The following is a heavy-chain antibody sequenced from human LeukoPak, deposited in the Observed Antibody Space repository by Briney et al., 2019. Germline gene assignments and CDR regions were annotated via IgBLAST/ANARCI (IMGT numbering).Heavy chain of an antibody. D-gene: IGHD2-21*02. CDR2: VSSDGTHT. CDR1: GFTFSNYF. CDR3: AITVDCRATTDCYSYFHH. V-gene: IGHV3-74*03. Sequence: PGGTLRLSCAASGFTFSNYFMHWVRQAPGKGLVWVSRVSSDGTHTEYADSVKRRFSISRDNAKDTLYLQVNNLRAEDTAVYYCAITVDCRATTDCYSYFHHWGQGTLVTVSS. J-gene: IGHJ1*01.